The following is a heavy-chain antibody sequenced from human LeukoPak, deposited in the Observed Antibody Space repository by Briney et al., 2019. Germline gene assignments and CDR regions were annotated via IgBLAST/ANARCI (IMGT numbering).Heavy chain of an antibody. Sequence: ASVKVSCKAARYTFTSYDINWVRQAPGQGLGWMGWMNPDSGNTGYAQKFQGRVSMTRNTSISTAYMELGGLTSDDTAVYFCARGVPGTAFLYYWGQGTLVTVSS. CDR3: ARGVPGTAFLYY. V-gene: IGHV1-8*01. D-gene: IGHD6-19*01. CDR2: MNPDSGNT. J-gene: IGHJ4*02. CDR1: RYTFTSYD.